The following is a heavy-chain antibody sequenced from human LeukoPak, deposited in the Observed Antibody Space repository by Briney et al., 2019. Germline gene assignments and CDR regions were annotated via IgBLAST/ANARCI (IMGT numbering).Heavy chain of an antibody. CDR3: ARLMVRGVIIQGFDY. V-gene: IGHV1-3*01. J-gene: IGHJ4*02. CDR2: INAGNGNT. D-gene: IGHD3-10*01. CDR1: GYTFTSYA. Sequence: ASVKVSCKASGYTFTSYAMHWVRQAPGQRLEWMGWINAGNGNTKYSQKFQDRVTITRDTSASTAYIELSSLRSEDTAVYYCARLMVRGVIIQGFDYWGQGTLVTVSS.